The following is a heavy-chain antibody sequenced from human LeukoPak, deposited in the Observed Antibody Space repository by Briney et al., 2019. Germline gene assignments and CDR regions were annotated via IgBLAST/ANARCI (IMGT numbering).Heavy chain of an antibody. CDR2: FDPEDGET. D-gene: IGHD6-13*01. Sequence: ASVKVSCKVSGYTLTELSMHWVRQAPGKGLEWMGGFDPEDGETIYAQKFQGRVTMTEGTSTDTAYMELSSLRSEDTAVYYCATGIAAEGINWFDPWGQGTLVTVSS. CDR3: ATGIAAEGINWFDP. V-gene: IGHV1-24*01. J-gene: IGHJ5*02. CDR1: GYTLTELS.